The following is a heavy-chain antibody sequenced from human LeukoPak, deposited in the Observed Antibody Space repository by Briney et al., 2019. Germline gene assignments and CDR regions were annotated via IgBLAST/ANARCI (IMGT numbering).Heavy chain of an antibody. D-gene: IGHD3-3*01. Sequence: ASVKVSCKASGYTFTSYDINWVRQAPGQGLEWMGWMNPNSGNTGYAQKFQGRVTITRNTSISTAYMELSSLRSEDTAVYYCARNPIRTYYDFWSGYSNCFDPWGQGTLVTVSS. CDR1: GYTFTSYD. CDR3: ARNPIRTYYDFWSGYSNCFDP. V-gene: IGHV1-8*03. CDR2: MNPNSGNT. J-gene: IGHJ5*02.